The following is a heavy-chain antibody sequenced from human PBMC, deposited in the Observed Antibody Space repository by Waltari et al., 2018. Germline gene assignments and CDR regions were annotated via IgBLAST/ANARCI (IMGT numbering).Heavy chain of an antibody. CDR1: GFTFSSYS. CDR3: ARDRVGAKGVSMYYFDY. Sequence: EVQLVESGGGLVQPGGSLRLSCAASGFTFSSYSMNWVRQAPGKGLEWVSYIRSRSRTKNNADAVKGRLTRYRDNAKNSLDLQMNSLRAEDTAVYYCARDRVGAKGVSMYYFDYWGQGTLVTVSS. J-gene: IGHJ4*02. CDR2: IRSRSRTK. V-gene: IGHV3-48*04. D-gene: IGHD1-26*01.